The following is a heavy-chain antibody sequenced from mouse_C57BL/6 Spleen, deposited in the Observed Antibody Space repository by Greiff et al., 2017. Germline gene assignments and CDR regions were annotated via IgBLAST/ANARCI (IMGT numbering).Heavy chain of an antibody. V-gene: IGHV1-18*01. D-gene: IGHD2-5*01. J-gene: IGHJ2*01. CDR1: GYTFTDYN. Sequence: VHVQQSGPELVKPGASVKITCKASGYTFTDYNMDWVKQSHGKSLEWIGDINPNNGGSIYNQKFKGKATLTVDKSSSTAYMELRSLTSEDTAVYYCVRSNYPFFDYWGQGTTLTVSS. CDR2: INPNNGGS. CDR3: VRSNYPFFDY.